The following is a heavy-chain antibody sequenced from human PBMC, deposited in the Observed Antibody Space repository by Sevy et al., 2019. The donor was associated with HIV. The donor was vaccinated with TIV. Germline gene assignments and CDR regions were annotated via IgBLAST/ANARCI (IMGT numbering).Heavy chain of an antibody. CDR3: ARVPPGPYCSSTSCPPLYYFDY. V-gene: IGHV3-7*01. CDR1: GFTFSSYW. CDR2: IKQDGSEK. D-gene: IGHD2-2*01. J-gene: IGHJ4*02. Sequence: GGSLRLSCAASGFTFSSYWMSWVRQAPGKWLEWVANIKQDGSEKYYVDSVKGRFTISRDNAKNSLYLQMNSLRAEDTAVYYCARVPPGPYCSSTSCPPLYYFDYWGQGTLVTVSS.